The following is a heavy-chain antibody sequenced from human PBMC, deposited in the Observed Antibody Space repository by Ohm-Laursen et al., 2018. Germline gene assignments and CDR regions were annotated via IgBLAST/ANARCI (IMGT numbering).Heavy chain of an antibody. CDR2: ISGSGGST. CDR1: GFTFSSYA. CDR3: AVLELLRYYYYYDMDV. J-gene: IGHJ6*02. D-gene: IGHD3-3*01. V-gene: IGHV3-23*01. Sequence: SLRLSCAASGFTFSSYAMSWVRQAPGKGLEWVSAISGSGGSTYYADSVKGRFTISRDNSKNTLYLQMNSLRAEDTAVYFCAVLELLRYYYYYDMDVWGQGTTVTVSS.